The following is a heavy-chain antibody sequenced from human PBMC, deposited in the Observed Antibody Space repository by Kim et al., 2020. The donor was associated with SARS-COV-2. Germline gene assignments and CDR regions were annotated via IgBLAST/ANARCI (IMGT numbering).Heavy chain of an antibody. J-gene: IGHJ6*02. V-gene: IGHV4-59*13. CDR2: VYYYSGST. Sequence: SETLSLTCTVSGGSISSYYWSWIRQPPGKGLEWIGYVYYYSGSTNYNPSLKSRLTISVDTSKNQFSLKLSSVTAADTAVYYCARGRGDYYYALDFWGQGTTVTVSS. CDR3: ARGRGDYYYALDF. CDR1: GGSISSYY.